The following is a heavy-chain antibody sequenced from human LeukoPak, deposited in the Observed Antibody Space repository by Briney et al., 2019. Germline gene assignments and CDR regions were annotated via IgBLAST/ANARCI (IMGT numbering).Heavy chain of an antibody. V-gene: IGHV4-34*01. CDR3: ARIFYDSSGFFDY. J-gene: IGHJ4*02. Sequence: SETLSLTCAVYSGSFSVYYWSWIRHSPGKGLEWIGEINHSGSPNYNPSLKSRVTISVDTSKNQFSLKLSSVTAADTAVYYCARIFYDSSGFFDYWGQGTLVTVSS. CDR2: INHSGSP. D-gene: IGHD3-22*01. CDR1: SGSFSVYY.